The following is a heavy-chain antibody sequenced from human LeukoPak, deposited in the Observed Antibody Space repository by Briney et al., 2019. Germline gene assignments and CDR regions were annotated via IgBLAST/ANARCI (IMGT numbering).Heavy chain of an antibody. CDR3: ARDQTAATGICDY. CDR2: INPSGGRTPSGGST. D-gene: IGHD6-13*01. Sequence: GVSVKVSCKASGYTLTGYYIHWVRQAPGQGLEWMGIINPSGGRTPSGGSTSYAQKFQGRVTMTRDTSTSTVYMELSSLRSEDTAVYYCARDQTAATGICDYWGQGTLVTVSS. V-gene: IGHV1-46*01. CDR1: GYTLTGYY. J-gene: IGHJ4*02.